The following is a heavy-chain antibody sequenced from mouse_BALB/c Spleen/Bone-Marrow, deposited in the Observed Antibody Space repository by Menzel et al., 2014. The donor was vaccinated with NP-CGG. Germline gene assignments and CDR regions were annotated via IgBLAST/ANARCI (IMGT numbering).Heavy chain of an antibody. CDR2: INPYNGAT. J-gene: IGHJ4*01. D-gene: IGHD2-4*01. Sequence: EVHLVESGPELVKPGASVKISCKASGYSFTVYYMHWVKQSHVKSLEWIGRINPYNGATSYNQNFKDKASLTVDKSSSTAYMELHSLTSEDSAVYYCARGDYPYAMDYWGQGTSVTVSS. CDR1: GYSFTVYY. V-gene: IGHV1-31*01. CDR3: ARGDYPYAMDY.